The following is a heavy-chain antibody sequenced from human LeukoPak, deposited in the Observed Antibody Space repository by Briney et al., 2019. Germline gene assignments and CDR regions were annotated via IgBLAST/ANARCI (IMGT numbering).Heavy chain of an antibody. Sequence: GGSLRLSCAASGFTFSSYEMTWVRQAPGKGLEWVGIIWYDGSNKYYADSVKGRFTISRDNSKNTLYLQMNSLRAEDTAVYYCARNQDYGVYNSVGAFDIWGQGTMVAVSS. CDR3: ARNQDYGVYNSVGAFDI. CDR1: GFTFSSYE. CDR2: IWYDGSNK. D-gene: IGHD4-17*01. V-gene: IGHV3-33*08. J-gene: IGHJ3*02.